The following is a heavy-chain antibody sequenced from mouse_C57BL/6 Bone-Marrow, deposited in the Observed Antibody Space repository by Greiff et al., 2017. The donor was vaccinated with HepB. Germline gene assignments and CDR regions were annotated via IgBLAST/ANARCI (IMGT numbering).Heavy chain of an antibody. CDR3: AHYYGSSYAMDY. CDR2: IYPGSGST. J-gene: IGHJ4*01. CDR1: GYTFTSYW. Sequence: QVQLKQPGAELVKPGASVKMSCKASGYTFTSYWITWVKRRPGQGLEWIGDIYPGSGSTNYNEKFKSKATLTVDTSSSTAYKQLSSLTSEDSAVYYCAHYYGSSYAMDYWGQGTSVTVSS. V-gene: IGHV1-55*01. D-gene: IGHD1-1*01.